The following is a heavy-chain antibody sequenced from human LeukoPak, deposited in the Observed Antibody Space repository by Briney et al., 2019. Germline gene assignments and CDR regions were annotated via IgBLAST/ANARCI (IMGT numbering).Heavy chain of an antibody. CDR1: GFTFGSYG. CDR2: IWSDGSNK. J-gene: IGHJ4*02. D-gene: IGHD3-22*01. V-gene: IGHV3-33*01. CDR3: ARDYYDSSGYYFYPY. Sequence: GGSLRLSCAASGFTFGSYGMHWVRQAPGKGLEWVAVIWSDGSNKNYADSVKGRFTISRDNSKNTLYLQTNSLRTEGTAVYYCARDYYDSSGYYFYPYWGQGTLVTVSS.